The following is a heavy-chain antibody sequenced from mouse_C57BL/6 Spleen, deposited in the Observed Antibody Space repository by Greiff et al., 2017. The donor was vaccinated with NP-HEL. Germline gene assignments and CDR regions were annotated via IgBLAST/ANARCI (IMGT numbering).Heavy chain of an antibody. D-gene: IGHD3-3*01. Sequence: EVQLQQSGPELVKPGASVKISCKASGYTFTDYYMNWVKQSHGKSLEWIGDINPNNGGTSYNQKFKGKATLTVDKSSSTAYMELRSLTSEDSAVYYCAPWDRYFDYWGQGTTLTVSS. J-gene: IGHJ2*01. CDR2: INPNNGGT. CDR3: APWDRYFDY. V-gene: IGHV1-26*01. CDR1: GYTFTDYY.